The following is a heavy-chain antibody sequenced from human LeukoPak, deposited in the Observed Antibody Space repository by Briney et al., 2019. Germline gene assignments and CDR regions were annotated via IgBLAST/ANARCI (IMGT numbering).Heavy chain of an antibody. CDR3: ARDGPYSDSWSGPFAFDM. CDR2: ISYDGSNK. D-gene: IGHD3-3*01. Sequence: GRSLRLSCAASGFTFSSYAMHWVRQAPGKGLEWVAVISYDGSNKYYADSVKGRFTISRDNSKNSLYLQMNSLRAEDTAVYYCARDGPYSDSWSGPFAFDMWGQGTMVTVSS. J-gene: IGHJ3*02. CDR1: GFTFSSYA. V-gene: IGHV3-30-3*01.